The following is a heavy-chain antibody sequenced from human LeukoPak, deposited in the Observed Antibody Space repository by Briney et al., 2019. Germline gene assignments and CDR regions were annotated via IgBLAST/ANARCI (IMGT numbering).Heavy chain of an antibody. CDR1: GYTFTGYY. CDR3: ARGYSGYDYFDY. D-gene: IGHD5-12*01. V-gene: IGHV1-2*02. J-gene: IGHJ4*02. CDR2: INPNSGDT. Sequence: ASVKVSCKASGYTFTGYYMHWVRQAPGQGLEWMGWINPNSGDTKYAQKFQGRVTMTRDTSIRTAYMELSSLRSDDTAVYYCARGYSGYDYFDYWGQGTLVTVSS.